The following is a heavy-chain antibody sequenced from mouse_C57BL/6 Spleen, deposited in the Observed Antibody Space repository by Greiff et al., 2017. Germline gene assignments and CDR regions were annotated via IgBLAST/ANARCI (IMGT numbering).Heavy chain of an antibody. J-gene: IGHJ4*01. V-gene: IGHV5-9-1*02. Sequence: EVMLVESGEGLVKPGGSLKLSCAASGFTFSSYAMSWVRQTPEKRLEWVAYISSGGDYIYYADTVKGRFTISRDNARNTLYLQMSSLKSEDTAMYYCTRDHYYGSSYYAMDYWGQGTSVTVSS. CDR1: GFTFSSYA. D-gene: IGHD1-1*01. CDR2: ISSGGDYI. CDR3: TRDHYYGSSYYAMDY.